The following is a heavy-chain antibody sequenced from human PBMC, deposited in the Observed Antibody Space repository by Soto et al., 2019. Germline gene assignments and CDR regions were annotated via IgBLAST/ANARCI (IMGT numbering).Heavy chain of an antibody. CDR1: GLNFNDYY. D-gene: IGHD3-10*01. Sequence: QVQLVESGGGWVKPGGSQRLSCAASGLNFNDYYMSWFRQAPGEGLEWISYMRSSDPAIYYADFGKGRFTRSSDNANSSLFLQMNGLSPEDTAVYYCATRPPLRNNIRGDSFDYCSERTLATVSS. J-gene: IGHJ4*02. CDR2: MRSSDPAI. V-gene: IGHV3-11*01. CDR3: ATRPPLRNNIRGDSFDY.